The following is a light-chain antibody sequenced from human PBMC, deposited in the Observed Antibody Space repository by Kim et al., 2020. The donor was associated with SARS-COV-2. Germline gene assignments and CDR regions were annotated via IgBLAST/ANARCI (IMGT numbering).Light chain of an antibody. V-gene: IGLV3-25*03. Sequence: SPGQTARITCSGDALPKQYAYWYQQKSGQAPVLVIYKDSERPSGIPERFSGSSSGTTVTLTISGVQAEDEADYYCQSADSSGTYVFGGGTQLTVL. J-gene: IGLJ3*02. CDR1: ALPKQY. CDR3: QSADSSGTYV. CDR2: KDS.